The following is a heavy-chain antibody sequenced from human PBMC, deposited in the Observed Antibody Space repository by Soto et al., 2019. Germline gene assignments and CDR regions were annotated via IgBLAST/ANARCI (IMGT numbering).Heavy chain of an antibody. J-gene: IGHJ4*02. CDR1: GFTVSSNY. CDR2: IYSGGST. CDR3: ARGTSGRQWLVYFDY. V-gene: IGHV3-66*01. Sequence: GGSLRLSCAASGFTVSSNYMSWVRQAPGKGLEWVSVIYSGGSTYYADSVKGRFTISRDNSKNTLYLQMNSLRAEDTAVYYCARGTSGRQWLVYFDYWGQGTLVTVSS. D-gene: IGHD6-19*01.